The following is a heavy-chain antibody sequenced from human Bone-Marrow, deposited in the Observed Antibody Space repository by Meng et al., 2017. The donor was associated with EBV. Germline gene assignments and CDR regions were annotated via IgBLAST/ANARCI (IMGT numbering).Heavy chain of an antibody. J-gene: IGHJ4*02. D-gene: IGHD3-10*01. CDR1: GASVSGGNYH. CDR2: IYDGGTT. CDR3: AKSRSSTPGVVDY. V-gene: IGHV4-61*01. Sequence: QLQLPEQAHGLVKPPETRSLTCTVLGASVSGGNYHWSWIRQPPGKELEWIGYIYDGGTTIYNPSLKSRVTILVDASKNQFSLQLSSVTTADTAVYYCAKSRSSTPGVVDYWGQGTLVTVSS.